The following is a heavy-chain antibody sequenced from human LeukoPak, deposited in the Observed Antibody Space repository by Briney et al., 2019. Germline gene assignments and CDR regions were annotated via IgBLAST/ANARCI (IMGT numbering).Heavy chain of an antibody. J-gene: IGHJ4*02. CDR2: INPNSGGT. V-gene: IGHV1-2*02. CDR3: AREISSGWYAPQDY. Sequence: ASVKVSCKASGYTFTGYYMHWVRQAPGQGLEWMGWINPNSGGTNYAQKFQGRVTMTRDTSISTPYMELSRLRSDDTAVYYCAREISSGWYAPQDYWGQGTLVTVSS. D-gene: IGHD6-19*01. CDR1: GYTFTGYY.